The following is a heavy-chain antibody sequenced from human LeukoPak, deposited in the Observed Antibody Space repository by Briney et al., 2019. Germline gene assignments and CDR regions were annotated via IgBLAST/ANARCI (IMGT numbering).Heavy chain of an antibody. D-gene: IGHD6-13*01. Sequence: QTGGSLRLSCATSGFTFSSNWMSWVRHVPGRGLDWVANIKPDGSAEYYAASVKGRFTVSRDNAENSLYLQVNSLRVEDTAVYYCARANNSSWHNWGQGTLVTVSS. J-gene: IGHJ4*02. V-gene: IGHV3-7*01. CDR2: IKPDGSAE. CDR1: GFTFSSNW. CDR3: ARANNSSWHN.